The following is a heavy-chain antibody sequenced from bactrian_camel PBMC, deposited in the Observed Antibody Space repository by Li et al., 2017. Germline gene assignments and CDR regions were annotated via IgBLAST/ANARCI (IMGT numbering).Heavy chain of an antibody. CDR2: IYTLDDST. CDR3: AAGGPWGGPFARCASGLDGHHYNY. D-gene: IGHD5*01. CDR1: SSYSRAC. Sequence: QVQLVESGGGSVETGGSLNLTCSAHSSYSRACVGWFRQAPGKQREGVATIYTLDDSTYYSDSVKGRFTISQDNAKTTLYLQMSSLKPEDTATYYCAAGGPWGGPFARCASGLDGHHYNYWGQGTQVTVS. J-gene: IGHJ4*01. V-gene: IGHV3S1*01.